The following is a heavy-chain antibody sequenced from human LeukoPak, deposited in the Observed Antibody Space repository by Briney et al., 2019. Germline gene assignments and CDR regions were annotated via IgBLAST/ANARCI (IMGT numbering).Heavy chain of an antibody. CDR2: ISGSGGSV. CDR3: AKAPDSSTYWSLDY. D-gene: IGHD3-22*01. CDR1: GFTFSGYA. Sequence: GGSLRLSCAASGFTFSGYAMSWVRQAPGKGLERVSAISGSGGSVWYADSVKGRFTISRDNSRNTLYVQMNSLRVDDTAIYYCAKAPDSSTYWSLDYWGQGTLVTVSS. V-gene: IGHV3-23*01. J-gene: IGHJ4*02.